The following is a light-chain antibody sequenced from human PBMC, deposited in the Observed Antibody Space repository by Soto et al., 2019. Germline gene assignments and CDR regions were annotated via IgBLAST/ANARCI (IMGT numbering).Light chain of an antibody. V-gene: IGLV1-40*01. J-gene: IGLJ3*02. CDR2: GNS. CDR1: SYNIGAGYD. Sequence: VLTQPPSVSGAPGQRVTISCTGSSYNIGAGYDVHWYQQLPGTAPKLLIYGNSNRPSGVPDRFSGSKSGTSASLAITGLQAEDEAEYYCQSYDSSLSGSVFGGGTKLTVL. CDR3: QSYDSSLSGSV.